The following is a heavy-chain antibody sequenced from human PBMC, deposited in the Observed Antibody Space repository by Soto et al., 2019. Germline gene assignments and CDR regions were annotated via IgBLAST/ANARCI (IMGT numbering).Heavy chain of an antibody. J-gene: IGHJ4*02. CDR3: ARGNWKYGYFDF. D-gene: IGHD1-7*01. Sequence: QVQLVESGGGVVQPGRSLRLSCAASGFTFSNSGMHWVRQAPGKGLEWVAVVWYDGSYKYNADSVKGRFTISRDHSKNTLYLQMSNLRAEDTAVYYCARGNWKYGYFDFWGQGTLVTVSS. V-gene: IGHV3-33*01. CDR1: GFTFSNSG. CDR2: VWYDGSYK.